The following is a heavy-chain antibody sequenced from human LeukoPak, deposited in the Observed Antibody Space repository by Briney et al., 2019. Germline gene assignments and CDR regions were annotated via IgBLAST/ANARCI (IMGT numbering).Heavy chain of an antibody. CDR3: AREGVAGDNWFDP. CDR2: TYYRSKWYN. D-gene: IGHD6-19*01. J-gene: IGHJ5*02. CDR1: GDSVSSDGAP. Sequence: SQTLSLTCAISGDSVSSDGAPWNWIRQSPSRGLEWLGRTYYRSKWYNDYAISLKSRITINPDTSKNQFSLQLSSVSPEDTAMYWCAREGVAGDNWFDPWGQGTLVTVSS. V-gene: IGHV6-1*01.